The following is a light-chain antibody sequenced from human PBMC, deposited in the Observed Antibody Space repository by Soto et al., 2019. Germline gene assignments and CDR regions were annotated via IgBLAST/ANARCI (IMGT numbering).Light chain of an antibody. CDR1: SSDVGGYNY. J-gene: IGLJ1*01. Sequence: QSVLTQPASVSGSPGQSITISCAGTSSDVGGYNYVSWYQQHPGKAHKLMIYDVSNRPSGVSNRFSASKSGNTSSLTISGLQAEDEADYYCSSYTSSSTRVFGTGTKVTVL. CDR3: SSYTSSSTRV. V-gene: IGLV2-14*03. CDR2: DVS.